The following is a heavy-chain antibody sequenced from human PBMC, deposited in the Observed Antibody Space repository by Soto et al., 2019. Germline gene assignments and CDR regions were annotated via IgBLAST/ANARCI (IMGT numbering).Heavy chain of an antibody. CDR2: INAGNGNT. V-gene: IGHV1-3*05. D-gene: IGHD3-22*01. CDR3: ARGYGDPSSGGDC. CDR1: GYTFTRHS. J-gene: IGHJ4*02. Sequence: QVQLVQSGAEEKKPGASVTVSCKASGYTFTRHSIHWVRQAPGQRLEWMGWINAGNGNTKYLQKFQGRVTMTRDTSASTAYMELSSLRSEDTAVYYCARGYGDPSSGGDCWGQGTLVTVSS.